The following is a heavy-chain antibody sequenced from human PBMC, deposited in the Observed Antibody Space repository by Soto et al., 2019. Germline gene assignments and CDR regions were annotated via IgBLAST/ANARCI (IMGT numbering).Heavy chain of an antibody. CDR3: ARTSGYSWPYSSSWERRNWFDP. D-gene: IGHD6-13*01. CDR2: IYYSGST. Sequence: SETMSLTCTVSGGSISSYYGSWIRQTPGKGLEWIGYIYYSGSTNYNPSLKSRVTRSVDTSKNQFSLKLSSVTAADTAVYYCARTSGYSWPYSSSWERRNWFDPWGQGTLVTVSS. V-gene: IGHV4-59*08. CDR1: GGSISSYY. J-gene: IGHJ5*02.